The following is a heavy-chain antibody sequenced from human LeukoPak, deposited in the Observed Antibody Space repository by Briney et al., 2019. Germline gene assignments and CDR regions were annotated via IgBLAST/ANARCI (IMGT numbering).Heavy chain of an antibody. J-gene: IGHJ3*02. CDR2: IIPIFGTA. CDR3: ARVGPYSSSSGGAFDI. D-gene: IGHD6-6*01. Sequence: SVKVSCKASGGTFSSYAISWVRQAPGQGLEWMGGIIPIFGTANYAQKFQGRVTITADESTSTAYMELSSLRSEDTAVYYCARVGPYSSSSGGAFDIWGQGTMVTVSS. CDR1: GGTFSSYA. V-gene: IGHV1-69*13.